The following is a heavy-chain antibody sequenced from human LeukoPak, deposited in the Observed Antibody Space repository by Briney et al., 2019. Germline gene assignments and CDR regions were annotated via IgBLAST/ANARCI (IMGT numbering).Heavy chain of an antibody. D-gene: IGHD3-10*01. J-gene: IGHJ4*02. CDR3: ARDLLYGSGSYPTLFDY. V-gene: IGHV3-21*01. CDR1: GFTFSSYS. CDR2: ISSSSSYI. Sequence: GGSLRLSCAASGFTFSSYSMNWVRQAPGKGLEWVSSISSSSSYIYYADSVKGRFTISGDNAKNSLYLQMNSLRAEDTAVYYCARDLLYGSGSYPTLFDYWGQGTLVTVSS.